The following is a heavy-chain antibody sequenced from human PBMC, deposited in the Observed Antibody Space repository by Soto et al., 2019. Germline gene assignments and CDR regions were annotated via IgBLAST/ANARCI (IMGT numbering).Heavy chain of an antibody. J-gene: IGHJ4*02. V-gene: IGHV3-21*01. CDR1: GFTFSSYS. CDR2: ISSSSSYI. CDR3: ARGGPARLYCSSTSCYANFDY. D-gene: IGHD2-2*01. Sequence: GGSLRLSCAASGFTFSSYSMNWVRQAPGKGLEWVSSISSSSSYIYYADSVKGRFTISRDNAKNSLYLQMNSLRAEDTAVYYCARGGPARLYCSSTSCYANFDYWGQGTLVTVSS.